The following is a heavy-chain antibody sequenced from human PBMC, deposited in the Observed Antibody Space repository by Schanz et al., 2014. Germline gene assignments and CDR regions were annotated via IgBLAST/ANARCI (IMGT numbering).Heavy chain of an antibody. Sequence: QAQLMESGGGVVQPGTSLILSCSVSGFSLNTYGIHWFRQPAGKGLEWVAVIWNNGVTKYYAGSVKGRFTISRDNSKNTLYLQMNSLRAEDTAVYYCAKQIHYDILTVTRNWGQGTLVTVSS. D-gene: IGHD3-9*01. J-gene: IGHJ4*02. V-gene: IGHV3-33*06. CDR2: IWNNGVTK. CDR1: GFSLNTYG. CDR3: AKQIHYDILTVTRN.